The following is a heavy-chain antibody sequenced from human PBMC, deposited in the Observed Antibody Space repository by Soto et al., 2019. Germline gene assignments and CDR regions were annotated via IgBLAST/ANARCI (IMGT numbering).Heavy chain of an antibody. J-gene: IGHJ4*02. V-gene: IGHV1-2*02. Sequence: ASVKVSCKASGYTFTGYYMHWVRQAPGQGLEWMGWINPNSGGTNYAQKFQGRVTMTRDTSISTAYMELSRLRSDDTAVYYRARDFHYDSSGSLGYWGQGTLVTVSS. CDR1: GYTFTGYY. CDR3: ARDFHYDSSGSLGY. CDR2: INPNSGGT. D-gene: IGHD3-22*01.